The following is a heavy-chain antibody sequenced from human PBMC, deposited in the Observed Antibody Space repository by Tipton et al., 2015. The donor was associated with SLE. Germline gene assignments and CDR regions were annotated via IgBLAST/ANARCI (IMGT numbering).Heavy chain of an antibody. Sequence: TLSLTCTVSGCSISSYYWSWIRQPPGKGLEWIGYIYYSGSTNYNPSLKSRVTISVDTSKNQFSLKLSSVTAADTAVYYCAREYCGPSWPYFDFWGQGTLVTVSS. CDR3: AREYCGPSWPYFDF. D-gene: IGHD2-8*02. V-gene: IGHV4-59*01. CDR2: IYYSGST. J-gene: IGHJ4*02. CDR1: GCSISSYY.